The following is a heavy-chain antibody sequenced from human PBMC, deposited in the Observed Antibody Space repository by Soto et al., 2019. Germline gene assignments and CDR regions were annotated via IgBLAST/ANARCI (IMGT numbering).Heavy chain of an antibody. Sequence: PGGSLRLSCAASGFTFSGFYMSWIRQAPGKGLEWVSYISNSGTYIYYADSVKGRFAISRDNANNVMYLQMDTLRAEDTAVYYCVRAGHVFDVHYYGMDLWGQGTTVTVSS. CDR2: ISNSGTYI. V-gene: IGHV3-11*04. CDR3: VRAGHVFDVHYYGMDL. D-gene: IGHD3-10*01. CDR1: GFTFSGFY. J-gene: IGHJ6*02.